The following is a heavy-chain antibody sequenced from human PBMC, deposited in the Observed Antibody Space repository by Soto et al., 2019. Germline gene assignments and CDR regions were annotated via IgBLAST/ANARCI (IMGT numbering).Heavy chain of an antibody. D-gene: IGHD6-6*01. V-gene: IGHV3-30*18. Sequence: SLRLSCAASGFTFNTYGMHWVCQAPGKGLEWVAAVSYDGGEQHFADSVKGRFTVSRDNSKNTLYLQMNSLRTEDTALYYCAKGHTPLIVARPPDHWGPGTLVTVSS. CDR3: AKGHTPLIVARPPDH. CDR2: VSYDGGEQ. CDR1: GFTFNTYG. J-gene: IGHJ4*02.